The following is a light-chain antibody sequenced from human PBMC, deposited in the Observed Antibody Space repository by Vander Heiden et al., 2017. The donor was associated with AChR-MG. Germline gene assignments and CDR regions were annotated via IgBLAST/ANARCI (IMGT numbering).Light chain of an antibody. Sequence: ELVMTQSQATLSVSPGGRATLSCRASQSVSSNLACSQQKPGQAPRLLIYGASTRATGIPARFSGSGYGTEFTLTMSSLQSEDFAVYYCQQDNNWPPWTFDQGTKVEIK. CDR1: QSVSSN. J-gene: IGKJ1*01. V-gene: IGKV3-15*01. CDR2: GAS. CDR3: QQDNNWPPWT.